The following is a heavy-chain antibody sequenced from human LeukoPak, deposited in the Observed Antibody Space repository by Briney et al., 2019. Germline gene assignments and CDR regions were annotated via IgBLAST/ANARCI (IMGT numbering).Heavy chain of an antibody. V-gene: IGHV3-30*04. CDR1: GFTFSNYA. Sequence: GRSLRLSCAASGFTFSNYAMHWVRQAPGKGLEWVTVVSYDGGNEYYADSVKGRFTISRDNAKNSLYLQMNSLRAEDTAVYYCARDTEQWLASFDYWGQGTLVTVSS. CDR3: ARDTEQWLASFDY. D-gene: IGHD6-19*01. CDR2: VSYDGGNE. J-gene: IGHJ4*02.